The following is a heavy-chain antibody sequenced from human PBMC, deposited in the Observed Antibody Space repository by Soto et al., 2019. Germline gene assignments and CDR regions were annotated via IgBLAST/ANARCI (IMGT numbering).Heavy chain of an antibody. Sequence: ASVKVSCKASGYTFTGYAMHWVRQAPGQRLEWMGWINAGNGNTKYSQKFQGRVTITRDTSASTAYMELSSLRSEDTAVYYCARAGAGAADFAYGGRGPLVTV. V-gene: IGHV1-3*01. CDR1: GYTFTGYA. CDR2: INAGNGNT. J-gene: IGHJ4*02. D-gene: IGHD6-19*01. CDR3: ARAGAGAADFAY.